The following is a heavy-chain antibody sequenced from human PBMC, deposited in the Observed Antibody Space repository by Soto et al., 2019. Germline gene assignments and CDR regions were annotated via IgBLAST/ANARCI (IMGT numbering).Heavy chain of an antibody. V-gene: IGHV4-61*01. J-gene: IGHJ4*02. CDR3: ASRDFKDTGTTSWREFDY. CDR2: IYYSGST. CDR1: GGSVSSGSYY. D-gene: IGHD1-7*01. Sequence: QVQLQESGPGLVKPSETLSLTCTVSGGSVSSGSYYWSWIRQPPGKGLEWIGYIYYSGSTNYNPSLKSRATMSVDTSNNQFSLKLSSVTAADTAVYYCASRDFKDTGTTSWREFDYWGQGTLVTVSS.